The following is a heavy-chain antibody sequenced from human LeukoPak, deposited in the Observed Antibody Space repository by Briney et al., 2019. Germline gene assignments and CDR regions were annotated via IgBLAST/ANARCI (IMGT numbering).Heavy chain of an antibody. V-gene: IGHV4-39*01. Sequence: PSETLSLTCNVSGVSISSSSYYWGWIRQPPGKGLEWIGSIYSSGSTYYNSSLKRRVTISVDTSKNQFSLKLSSVTAADTAVYYCARQENDSSGYYYYFDYWGQGTLVTVSS. CDR2: IYSSGST. CDR1: GVSISSSSYY. D-gene: IGHD3-22*01. J-gene: IGHJ4*02. CDR3: ARQENDSSGYYYYFDY.